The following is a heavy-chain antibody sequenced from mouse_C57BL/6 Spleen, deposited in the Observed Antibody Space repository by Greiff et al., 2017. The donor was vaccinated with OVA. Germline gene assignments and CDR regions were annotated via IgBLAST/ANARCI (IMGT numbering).Heavy chain of an antibody. V-gene: IGHV6-3*01. D-gene: IGHD2-4*01. CDR3: TVDYDVDYAMDY. CDR1: GFTFSNYW. J-gene: IGHJ4*01. CDR2: IRLKSDNYAT. Sequence: EVKVEESGGGLVQPGGSMKLSCVASGFTFSNYWMNWVRQSPEKGLEWVAQIRLKSDNYATHYAESVKGRFTISRDDSKSSVYLQMNNLRAEDTGIYYCTVDYDVDYAMDYWGQGTSVTVSS.